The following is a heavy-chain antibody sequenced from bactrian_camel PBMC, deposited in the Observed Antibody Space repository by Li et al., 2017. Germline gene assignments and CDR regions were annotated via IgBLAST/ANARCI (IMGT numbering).Heavy chain of an antibody. CDR1: GYTYSSSC. D-gene: IGHD3*01. Sequence: HVQLVESGGGSVQAGGSLRLSCAASGYTYSSSCMGWFRLAPGKEREGVAATDGDGRTSYADSVKGRFTISHDNFKNTVYLQMNSLKPEDTAMYYCAAAYINSCPRTSDGYPYWGQGTQVTVS. J-gene: IGHJ4*01. CDR3: AAAYINSCPRTSDGYPY. V-gene: IGHV3S26*01. CDR2: TDGDGRT.